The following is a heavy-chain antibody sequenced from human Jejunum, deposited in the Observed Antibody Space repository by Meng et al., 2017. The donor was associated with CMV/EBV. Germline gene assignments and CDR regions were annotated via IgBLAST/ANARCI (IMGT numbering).Heavy chain of an antibody. J-gene: IGHJ4*02. Sequence: QAQLQESGPGLVTPSGTLSLRCPVSGGSLSSRIWWSWVRQPPGKGLEWIGEIYHSGSTNYNPSLKSRVTISVDESKNQFSLRLSSVTAADTAVYYCARVGAYCGGDCYHPRWGQGTLVTVSS. CDR3: ARVGAYCGGDCYHPR. CDR2: IYHSGST. D-gene: IGHD2-21*02. V-gene: IGHV4-4*02. CDR1: GGSLSSRIW.